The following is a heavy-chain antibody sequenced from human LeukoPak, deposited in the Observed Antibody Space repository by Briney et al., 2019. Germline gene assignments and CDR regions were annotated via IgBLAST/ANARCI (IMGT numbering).Heavy chain of an antibody. CDR1: GGSVSSGTYY. CDR3: ARVFTGYYDSSGYYFPDYFDY. CDR2: IYYSGST. V-gene: IGHV4-61*01. Sequence: PSETLSLTCTVSGGSVSSGTYYWSWIRQPPGEGREWIGYIYYSGSTNYNPSLKSRVTISVDTSKNQFSLKLSSVTAADTAVYYCARVFTGYYDSSGYYFPDYFDYWGQGTLVTVSS. J-gene: IGHJ4*02. D-gene: IGHD3-22*01.